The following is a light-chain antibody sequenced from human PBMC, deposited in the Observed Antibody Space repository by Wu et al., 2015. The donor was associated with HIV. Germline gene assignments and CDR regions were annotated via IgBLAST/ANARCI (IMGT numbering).Light chain of an antibody. CDR1: QSISSW. CDR3: LQDYNYPYT. CDR2: KAS. V-gene: IGKV1-5*03. J-gene: IGKJ2*01. Sequence: DIQMTQSPSTLSASVGDRVTITCRASQSISSWLAWYQQKPGKAPNLLIYKASSLESGVPSRFSGSGSGTEFTLTISSLQPEDSATYYCLQDYNYPYTFGQGTTVE.